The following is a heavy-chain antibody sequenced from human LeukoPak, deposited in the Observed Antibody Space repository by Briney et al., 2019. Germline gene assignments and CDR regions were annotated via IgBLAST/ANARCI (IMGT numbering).Heavy chain of an antibody. Sequence: PGGSLRLSCAASGFTFSSYSMNWVRQAPGKGMEWVSSISSSSSYIYYADSVKGRFTISRDNAKKSLYLQMNSLRAEDTAVYYCARGGLYPYQNIDFWGQGTLVTVSS. CDR1: GFTFSSYS. V-gene: IGHV3-21*01. CDR2: ISSSSSYI. J-gene: IGHJ4*02. CDR3: ARGGLYPYQNIDF. D-gene: IGHD2-2*01.